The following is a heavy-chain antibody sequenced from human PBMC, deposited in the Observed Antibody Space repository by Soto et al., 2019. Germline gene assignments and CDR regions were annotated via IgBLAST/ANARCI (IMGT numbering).Heavy chain of an antibody. CDR3: ARDPKVTMVRGVNNWFDP. Sequence: GGSLRLSSAASGFTFSDYYMGWIRQAPGKGLEWVSYISSSGSTIYYADSVKGRFTISRDNAKNSLYLQMNSLRAEDTAVYYCARDPKVTMVRGVNNWFDPWGQGTLVTVSS. D-gene: IGHD3-10*01. CDR2: ISSSGSTI. V-gene: IGHV3-11*01. J-gene: IGHJ5*02. CDR1: GFTFSDYY.